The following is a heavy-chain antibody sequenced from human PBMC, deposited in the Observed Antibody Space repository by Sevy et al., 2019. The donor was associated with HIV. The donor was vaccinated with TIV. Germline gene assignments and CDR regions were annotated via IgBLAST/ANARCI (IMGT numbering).Heavy chain of an antibody. CDR2: IYYSGST. Sequence: SQTLSLTCTVSGGSISSYYWSWIRQPPGKGLEWIGYIYYSGSTNYNPSLKSRVTISVDTSKNQFSLKLSSVTAADTAVYYCARRKGSWLGQRDAFDIWGQGTMVTVSS. CDR3: ARRKGSWLGQRDAFDI. D-gene: IGHD6-13*01. V-gene: IGHV4-59*01. J-gene: IGHJ3*02. CDR1: GGSISSYY.